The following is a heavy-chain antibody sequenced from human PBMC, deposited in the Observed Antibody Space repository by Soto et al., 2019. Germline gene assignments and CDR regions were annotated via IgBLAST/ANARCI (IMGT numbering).Heavy chain of an antibody. CDR3: ARGFWTGTDQFDY. D-gene: IGHD3-3*01. CDR1: GGSISSYY. CDR2: IYYSGST. J-gene: IGHJ4*02. Sequence: TSETLSLTCTVSGGSISSYYWSWIRQPPGKGLEWIGYIYYSGSTNYNPSLKSRVTISVDTSKNQFSLKLSSVTAADTAVYYCARGFWTGTDQFDYWGQGTLVTVSS. V-gene: IGHV4-59*01.